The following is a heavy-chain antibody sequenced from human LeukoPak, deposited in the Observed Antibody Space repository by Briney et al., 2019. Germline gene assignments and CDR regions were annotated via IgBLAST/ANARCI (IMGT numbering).Heavy chain of an antibody. CDR3: ARDLTGDDVFDI. CDR2: ISFDGSNK. V-gene: IGHV3-30*03. J-gene: IGHJ3*02. D-gene: IGHD7-27*01. Sequence: PGGSLRLSCAASGFTFSSYSMNWVRQAPGKGLEWVALISFDGSNKYYADSVKGRFTISRDNSRNTLYLQMNSLRVEDTAVYHCARDLTGDDVFDIWGQGTMVTVSS. CDR1: GFTFSSYS.